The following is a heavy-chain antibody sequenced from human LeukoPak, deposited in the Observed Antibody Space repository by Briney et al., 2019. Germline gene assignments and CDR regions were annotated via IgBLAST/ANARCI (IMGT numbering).Heavy chain of an antibody. D-gene: IGHD4-17*01. J-gene: IGHJ3*02. Sequence: AASVKVSCKASGGTFSSYAISWVRQAPGQGLEWMGGIIPIFGTANYAQKFQGRVTITADESTSTAYMELSSPRSEDTAVYYCAREGDYVLHDAFDIWGQGTMVTVSS. CDR2: IIPIFGTA. V-gene: IGHV1-69*13. CDR1: GGTFSSYA. CDR3: AREGDYVLHDAFDI.